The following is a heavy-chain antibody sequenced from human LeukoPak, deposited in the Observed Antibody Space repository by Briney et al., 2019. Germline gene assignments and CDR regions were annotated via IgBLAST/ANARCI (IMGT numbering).Heavy chain of an antibody. J-gene: IGHJ4*02. CDR2: ISAYNGNT. CDR3: ATHDYGDS. CDR1: GYTFTSYG. V-gene: IGHV1-18*01. Sequence: GASVKVSCKASGYTFTSYGISWVRQAPGQGLEWMGWISAYNGNTNYAQKFQERVTITRDMSTSTAYMELSSLRSEDTAVYYCATHDYGDSWGQGTLVTVSS.